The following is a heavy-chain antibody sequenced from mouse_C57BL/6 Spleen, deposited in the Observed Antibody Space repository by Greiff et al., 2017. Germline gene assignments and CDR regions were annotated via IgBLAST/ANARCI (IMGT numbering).Heavy chain of an antibody. CDR2: IDPETGGT. J-gene: IGHJ2*01. CDR3: TRRAGY. CDR1: GYTFTDYD. V-gene: IGHV1-15*01. D-gene: IGHD3-1*01. Sequence: QVQLQQSGAELVRPGASVTLSCKASGYTFTDYDMHWVKQTPVHGLEWIGAIDPETGGTAYNQKFKGKAILTADKSSSTAYMELRSLTSEDSAVYYCTRRAGYWGQGTTLTVSS.